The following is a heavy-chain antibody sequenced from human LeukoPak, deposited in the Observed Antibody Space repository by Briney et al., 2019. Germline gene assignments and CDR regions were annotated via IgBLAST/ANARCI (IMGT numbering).Heavy chain of an antibody. V-gene: IGHV4-34*01. J-gene: IGHJ6*02. CDR2: INHSGST. CDR3: ARGYCSGGSCYLDP. D-gene: IGHD2-15*01. Sequence: PSETLSLTCAVYGGSFSDYYWSWIRQPPGKGLEWIGEINHSGSTNYNPSLKSRVTISIDTSKNQFSLKLSSVTAADTAVYYCARGYCSGGSCYLDPWGQGTTVTVSS. CDR1: GGSFSDYY.